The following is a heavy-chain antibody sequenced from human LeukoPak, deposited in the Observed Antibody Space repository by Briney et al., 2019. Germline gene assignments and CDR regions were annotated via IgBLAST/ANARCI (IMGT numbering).Heavy chain of an antibody. Sequence: VASVKVSCKTSGYTFTSYGISWVRQAPGQGLEWMGWISAYNGNTNYAQKLQGRVTMTTDTSTSTAYMELRSLRFDDTAVYYCARFTPQGYGWGGYNRFDPWGQGTLVTVSS. D-gene: IGHD3-16*01. CDR1: GYTFTSYG. CDR3: ARFTPQGYGWGGYNRFDP. CDR2: ISAYNGNT. V-gene: IGHV1-18*01. J-gene: IGHJ5*02.